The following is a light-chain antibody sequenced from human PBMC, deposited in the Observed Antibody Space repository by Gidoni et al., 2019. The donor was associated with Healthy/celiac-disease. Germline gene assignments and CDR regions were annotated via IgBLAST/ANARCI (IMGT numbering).Light chain of an antibody. J-gene: IGKJ4*01. CDR3: QQRSNWPLT. V-gene: IGKV3-11*01. CDR2: AAS. Sequence: EIVLTQSPATLSLSPGERSTLSSRASQSVSSYLAWYQQKPGQAPRLLIYAASNRATGIPARFSGSGSGTDFTLTISSLEPEDFAVYYCQQRSNWPLTFXGGTKVEIK. CDR1: QSVSSY.